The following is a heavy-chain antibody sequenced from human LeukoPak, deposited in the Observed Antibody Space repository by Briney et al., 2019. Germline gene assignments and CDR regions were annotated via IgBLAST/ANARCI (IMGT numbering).Heavy chain of an antibody. V-gene: IGHV4-59*01. CDR3: ARNQKNFDY. CDR1: GGSISSYY. CDR2: IYYSGST. J-gene: IGHJ4*02. Sequence: SETLSLTCTVSGGSISSYYWSWIRQPPGKGLEWIGYIYYSGSTNYNPSLKSRVTISVDTSKNQFSLKLSSATAADTAVYYCARNQKNFDYWGQGTLVTVSS.